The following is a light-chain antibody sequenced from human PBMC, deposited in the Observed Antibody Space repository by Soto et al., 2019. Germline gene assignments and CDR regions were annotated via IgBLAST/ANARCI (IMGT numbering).Light chain of an antibody. J-gene: IGKJ2*01. CDR3: QQSYSTPYT. CDR1: QSISSY. CDR2: AAS. Sequence: DIQMTQSPSSLSASVGDRVTITCRASQSISSYLNCYQQKTGKAPKLLIYAASSLQSGVPSRFSGSGAGTEVTLTISSLQPEDFATYYFQQSYSTPYTFGQGTKLEIK. V-gene: IGKV1-39*01.